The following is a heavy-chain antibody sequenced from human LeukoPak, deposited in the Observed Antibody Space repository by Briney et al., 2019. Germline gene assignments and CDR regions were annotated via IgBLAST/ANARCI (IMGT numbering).Heavy chain of an antibody. V-gene: IGHV4-59*08. CDR1: GGSISSYY. CDR2: IHYSGST. CDR3: ARQHYYDSSGYYYVPPPFDY. D-gene: IGHD3-22*01. J-gene: IGHJ4*02. Sequence: SETLSLTCTVSGGSISSYYWSWIRQPPGKGLEWIGYIHYSGSTNYNPSLKSRVTISVDTSKNQFSLKLSSVTAADTAVYYCARQHYYDSSGYYYVPPPFDYWGQGTLVTVSS.